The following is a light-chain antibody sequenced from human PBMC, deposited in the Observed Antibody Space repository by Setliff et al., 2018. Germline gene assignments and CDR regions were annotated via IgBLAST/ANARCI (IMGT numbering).Light chain of an antibody. V-gene: IGLV2-18*02. Sequence: QSALAQPPSVSGSPGQSATISCTGTYSDIGGHDRVSWYQQPPGAAPKLIIYEVFHRPSGVPVRFSGSKSGTTASLTISGLQAEDEADYFCGSFSSTTTFYVFGPRTKVTVL. CDR2: EVF. J-gene: IGLJ1*01. CDR1: YSDIGGHDR. CDR3: GSFSSTTTFYV.